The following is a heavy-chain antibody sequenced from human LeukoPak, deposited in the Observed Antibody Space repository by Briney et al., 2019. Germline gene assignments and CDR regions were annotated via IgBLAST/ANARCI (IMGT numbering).Heavy chain of an antibody. CDR3: ARDLSSSWFDIYYYYYGMDV. CDR1: GFTFSSYA. J-gene: IGHJ6*04. V-gene: IGHV3-30*04. D-gene: IGHD6-13*01. Sequence: GGSLRLSWAASGFTFSSYAMHWVRQAPDKGLEWVAVISYDGSNKYYADSVKGRFTISRDNSKNTLYLQMNSLRAEDTAVYYCARDLSSSWFDIYYYYYGMDVWGKGTTVTVSS. CDR2: ISYDGSNK.